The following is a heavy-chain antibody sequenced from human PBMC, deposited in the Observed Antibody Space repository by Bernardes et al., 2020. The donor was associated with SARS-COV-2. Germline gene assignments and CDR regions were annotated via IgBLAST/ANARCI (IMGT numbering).Heavy chain of an antibody. V-gene: IGHV3-74*01. CDR2: INSDGSST. CDR3: ARDGEGVVWYYYDSSGPFDY. J-gene: IGHJ4*02. D-gene: IGHD3-22*01. Sequence: GGSLRLSCAASGFTFSSYWMHWVRQAPGKGLVWVSRINSDGSSTSYADSVKGRFTISRDNAKNTLYLQMNSLRAEDTAVYYCARDGEGVVWYYYDSSGPFDYWGQGTLVTVSS. CDR1: GFTFSSYW.